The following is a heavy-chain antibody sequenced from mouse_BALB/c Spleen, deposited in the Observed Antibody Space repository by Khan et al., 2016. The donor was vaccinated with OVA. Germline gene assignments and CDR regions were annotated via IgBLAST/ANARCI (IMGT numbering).Heavy chain of an antibody. CDR2: ISSSGSA. D-gene: IGHD2-14*01. J-gene: IGHJ4*01. Sequence: EGQLQESGPGLVKPSQSLSLTCTVTGYSITSDYAWNWIRQFPGDRLEWMGYISSSGSASYNPSLKSRISITRDTSKNQFFLQLKSVTTEDTATYFCARSLYYSYGYGLDYWGRGSSVTVSS. CDR3: ARSLYYSYGYGLDY. CDR1: GYSITSDYA. V-gene: IGHV3-2*02.